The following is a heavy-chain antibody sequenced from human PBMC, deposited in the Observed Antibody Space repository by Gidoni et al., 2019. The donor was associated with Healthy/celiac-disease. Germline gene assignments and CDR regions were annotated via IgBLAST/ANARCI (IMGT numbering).Heavy chain of an antibody. CDR3: ARDRDDAFDI. J-gene: IGHJ3*02. D-gene: IGHD3-10*01. Sequence: EVQLVESGGGLVQPGGSLRLSCAASGFTFSSYEMNWVRQAPGKGLGWVSYISSSGSTIYYADSVKGRFTISRDNAKNSLYLQMNSLRAEDTAVYYCARDRDDAFDIWGQGTMVTVSS. CDR1: GFTFSSYE. CDR2: ISSSGSTI. V-gene: IGHV3-48*03.